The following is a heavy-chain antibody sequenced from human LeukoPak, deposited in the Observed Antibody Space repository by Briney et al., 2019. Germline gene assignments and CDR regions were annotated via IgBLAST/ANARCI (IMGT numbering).Heavy chain of an antibody. CDR3: ARDYGSSYIFDY. V-gene: IGHV3-21*01. CDR2: ISSSSSYI. J-gene: IGHJ4*02. Sequence: GGSLRLSCAASGFTFSSYSMNWVRQAPGKGLEWVSSISSSSSYIYYADSVKGRFTISRDNAKNSLYLQMNSLRAEDTAVYYCARDYGSSYIFDYWGQGTLVTVSS. D-gene: IGHD2-2*02. CDR1: GFTFSSYS.